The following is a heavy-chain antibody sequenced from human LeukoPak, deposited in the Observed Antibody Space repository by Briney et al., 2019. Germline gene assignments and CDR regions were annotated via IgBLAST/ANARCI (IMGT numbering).Heavy chain of an antibody. Sequence: ASVKVSCKASGYTFTSYDINWVRQATGQGLEWMGWMNPNSGNTGYAQKFQGRVTITRNTSISTAYMELSSLRSEDTAVYYCARDLGRTIFGVVVPGYWGQGTLVTVSS. V-gene: IGHV1-8*03. CDR3: ARDLGRTIFGVVVPGY. D-gene: IGHD3-3*01. CDR2: MNPNSGNT. CDR1: GYTFTSYD. J-gene: IGHJ4*02.